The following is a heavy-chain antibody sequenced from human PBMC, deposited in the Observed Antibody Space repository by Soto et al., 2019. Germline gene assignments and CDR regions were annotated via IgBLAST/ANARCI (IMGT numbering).Heavy chain of an antibody. V-gene: IGHV1-69*01. CDR2: IIPIFGTA. D-gene: IGHD3-22*01. J-gene: IGHJ4*02. CDR1: GGTFSSYA. CDR3: ARDQGYYYDSSGYYYRFDY. Sequence: QVQLVQSGAEVKKPGSSVKVSCKASGGTFSSYAISWVRQAPGQGLEWMGGIIPIFGTANYAQKFQGRVTITADEPTSTAYMGLSSLRSEYTAVYYCARDQGYYYDSSGYYYRFDYWGQGTLVTVSS.